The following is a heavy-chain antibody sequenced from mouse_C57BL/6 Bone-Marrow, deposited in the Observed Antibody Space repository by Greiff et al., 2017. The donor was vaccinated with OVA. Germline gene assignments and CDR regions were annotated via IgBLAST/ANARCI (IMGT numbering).Heavy chain of an antibody. CDR2: IYPRSGNT. V-gene: IGHV1-81*01. D-gene: IGHD6-2*01. Sequence: QVQLQPSGAELARPGASVKLSCKASGYTFTSYGISWVKQRTGQGLEWIGVIYPRSGNTYYNEKFKGKATLTADKSSSTAYRELRSLTSEDSAVDFCANGLYYFDYWGQGTTLTVSS. CDR3: ANGLYYFDY. CDR1: GYTFTSYG. J-gene: IGHJ2*01.